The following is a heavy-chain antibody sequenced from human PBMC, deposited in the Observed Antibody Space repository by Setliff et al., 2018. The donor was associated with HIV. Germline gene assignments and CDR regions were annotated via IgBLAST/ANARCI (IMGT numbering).Heavy chain of an antibody. CDR2: VSSTSGNI. V-gene: IGHV3-48*01. D-gene: IGHD3-3*01. CDR3: AREEPFWNGYYYTYYFDS. J-gene: IGHJ4*02. CDR1: GFSFSNYG. Sequence: GGSLRLSCAASGFSFSNYGMNWVRQAPGKGLEWVSYVSSTSGNINYADSVKGRFTISRDNAKSSLSLQMNSLRVEDTAVYYCAREEPFWNGYYYTYYFDSWGQGTLVTVSS.